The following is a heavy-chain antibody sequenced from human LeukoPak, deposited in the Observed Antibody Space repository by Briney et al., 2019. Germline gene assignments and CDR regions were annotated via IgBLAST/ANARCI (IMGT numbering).Heavy chain of an antibody. CDR1: GFTFSSYW. D-gene: IGHD2-15*01. CDR2: IKQDGSEK. Sequence: HSGGSLRLSCAASGFTFSSYWMSWVRQAPGKGLEWVANIKQDGSEKYYVDSVKGRFTISRDNAKNSLYLQMNSLRAEDTAVYCCARDDPYDSDAFDIWGQGTMVTVSS. V-gene: IGHV3-7*01. CDR3: ARDDPYDSDAFDI. J-gene: IGHJ3*02.